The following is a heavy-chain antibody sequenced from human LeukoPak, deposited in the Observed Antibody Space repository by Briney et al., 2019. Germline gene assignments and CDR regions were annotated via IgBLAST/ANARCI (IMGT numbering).Heavy chain of an antibody. V-gene: IGHV3-48*01. CDR1: GFTFSSYT. CDR3: VRDQDWAFDY. Sequence: GGSLRLSCAASGFTFSSYTMNWIRQAPGKGLEWISFINTKSKAIYYADSVKGRLTISRDNARNLLHLQMNSLRAEDTALYFCVRDQDWAFDYWGQGTLVTVSS. J-gene: IGHJ4*02. CDR2: INTKSKAI. D-gene: IGHD3-9*01.